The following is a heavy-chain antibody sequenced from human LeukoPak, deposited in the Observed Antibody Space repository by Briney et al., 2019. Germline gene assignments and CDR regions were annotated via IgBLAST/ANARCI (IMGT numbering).Heavy chain of an antibody. CDR3: AKTSAYYYDSRGYYNGRYLDY. J-gene: IGHJ4*02. D-gene: IGHD3-22*01. V-gene: IGHV3-23*01. CDR1: GFTFSSYA. CDR2: ISGSGGST. Sequence: GGSLRLSCAASGFTFSSYAMSWVRQAPGKGLEWVSAISGSGGSTYYADSVKGRFTISRDNSKNTLYLQMNSLRAEDTAVYYCAKTSAYYYDSRGYYNGRYLDYWGQGTLVTVSS.